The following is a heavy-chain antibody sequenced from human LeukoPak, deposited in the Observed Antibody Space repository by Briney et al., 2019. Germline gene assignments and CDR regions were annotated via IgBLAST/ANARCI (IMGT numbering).Heavy chain of an antibody. CDR3: AKDIDSSSSYYFDY. J-gene: IGHJ4*02. CDR1: GFNFHDYA. Sequence: GGSLRLSCAASGFNFHDYAMHWVRQTPGKGLEWVSSISWNSGRLGYADSVKGRFTISRDNAKNSLYLEMNSLRAEDTALYFCAKDIDSSSSYYFDYWGQGTLVTVSS. D-gene: IGHD6-13*01. CDR2: ISWNSGRL. V-gene: IGHV3-9*01.